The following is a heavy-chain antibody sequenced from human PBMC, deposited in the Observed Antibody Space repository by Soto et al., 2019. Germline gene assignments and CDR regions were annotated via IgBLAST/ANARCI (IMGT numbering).Heavy chain of an antibody. Sequence: PGGSLRLSCAAFGFKISSSSMNWVRQAPGRGLEWAAYISDSGSNTLYADSVKGRFTVSRDTAKNSLYLQMSGLRDEDRAVYHCARYYYDSSGYDGMDVWGQGTTVTVSS. CDR3: ARYYYDSSGYDGMDV. CDR2: ISDSGSNT. V-gene: IGHV3-48*02. CDR1: GFKISSSS. J-gene: IGHJ6*02. D-gene: IGHD3-22*01.